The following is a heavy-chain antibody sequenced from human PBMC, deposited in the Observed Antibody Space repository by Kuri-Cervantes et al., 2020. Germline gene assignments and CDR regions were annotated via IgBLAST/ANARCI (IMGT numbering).Heavy chain of an antibody. J-gene: IGHJ4*02. CDR3: ARGPLDGYIPY. Sequence: LSLTCAASGFTFSSYWMSWVRQAPGKGLEWVANIKQDGSEKYYVDSVRGRFTISRDNAKNSLYLQMNSLRAEDTAVYYCARGPLDGYIPYWGQGTLVTVSS. CDR1: GFTFSSYW. V-gene: IGHV3-7*03. D-gene: IGHD5-24*01. CDR2: IKQDGSEK.